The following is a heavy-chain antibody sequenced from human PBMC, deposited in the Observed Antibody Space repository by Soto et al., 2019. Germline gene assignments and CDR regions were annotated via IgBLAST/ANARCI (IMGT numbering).Heavy chain of an antibody. J-gene: IGHJ3*02. Sequence: EVQLVETGGGLIQPGGSLRLSCAASGFTVSSNYMSWVRQAPGKGLEWVSVIYSGGSTYYADSVKGRFTISRDNSKNTLYLQMNSLRAGDTVVYYCARTLGELQWDAFDIWGQGTMVTVSS. CDR1: GFTVSSNY. D-gene: IGHD3-10*01. CDR2: IYSGGST. CDR3: ARTLGELQWDAFDI. V-gene: IGHV3-53*02.